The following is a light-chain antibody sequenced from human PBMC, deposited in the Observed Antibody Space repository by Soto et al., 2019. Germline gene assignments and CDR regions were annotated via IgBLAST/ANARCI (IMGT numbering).Light chain of an antibody. Sequence: QSVLTQSPSASASLGASAKLTCTLSSGHSSYAIAWHQQQPEKGPRYLMKLNSDGSHSKGAGIPDRFSGSSSGAERYLTISSLQSEDEADYYCQTWGTGIQVFGGGTKLTVL. CDR3: QTWGTGIQV. CDR2: LNSDGSH. CDR1: SGHSSYA. V-gene: IGLV4-69*01. J-gene: IGLJ3*02.